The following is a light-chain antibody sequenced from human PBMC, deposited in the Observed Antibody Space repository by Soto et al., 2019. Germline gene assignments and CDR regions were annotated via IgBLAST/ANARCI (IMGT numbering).Light chain of an antibody. J-gene: IGKJ3*01. CDR2: LAS. Sequence: DIQMTQSPSSLSASVGDRVTITCRASQTISTSINWYQQKPGKAPNLLIFLASSLESGVPSRFSGTGSGTYFTLTVSSLQPEDFATYYCQQTYKFPFTFGPGTKVDIK. CDR3: QQTYKFPFT. V-gene: IGKV1-39*01. CDR1: QTISTS.